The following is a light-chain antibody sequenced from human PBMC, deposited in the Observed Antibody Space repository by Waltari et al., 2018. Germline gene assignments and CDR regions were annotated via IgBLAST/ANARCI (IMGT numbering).Light chain of an antibody. Sequence: DIQMTQSPSSLSASVGDRVTITCRASQNITNFLNWYQHKPGTAPKLLIYAASSLVSGAPSRFSGRRSGTDFTLTITSLQPEDVGNYYCQQTYSSPTFGQGTKVEI. CDR3: QQTYSSPT. V-gene: IGKV1-39*01. J-gene: IGKJ1*01. CDR2: AAS. CDR1: QNITNF.